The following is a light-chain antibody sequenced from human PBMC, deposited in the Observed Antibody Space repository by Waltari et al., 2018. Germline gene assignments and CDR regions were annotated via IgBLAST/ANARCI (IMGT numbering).Light chain of an antibody. J-gene: IGKJ5*01. CDR1: QSVSSK. CDR3: QQYYNWPPVT. CDR2: GAS. Sequence: EIVMTQSPATLSVSPGERATLSCGASQSVSSKLTWYQQKPGQAPRLLIYGASTRATGIPARFSGSGSGTDFTLTISSLQSEDFAVYYCQQYYNWPPVTFGQGTRLEIK. V-gene: IGKV3-15*01.